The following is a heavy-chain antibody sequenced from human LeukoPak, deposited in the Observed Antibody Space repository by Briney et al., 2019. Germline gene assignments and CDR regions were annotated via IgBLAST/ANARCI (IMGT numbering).Heavy chain of an antibody. V-gene: IGHV3-64D*06. CDR3: VKAAGSWYGYFDY. J-gene: IGHJ4*02. CDR1: GFTFRNYA. CDR2: ISNNGDNT. Sequence: PGGPLRLSCSASGFTFRNYAIHWVRQAPGKALKYVSTISNNGDNTNYADSVEGRFTISRDNSKNTLYLQMSGLRPEDTAVYYCVKAAGSWYGYFDYWGQGTLVTVSS. D-gene: IGHD6-13*01.